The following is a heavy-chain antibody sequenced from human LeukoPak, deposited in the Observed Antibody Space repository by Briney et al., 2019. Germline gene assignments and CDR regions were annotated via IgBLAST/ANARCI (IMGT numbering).Heavy chain of an antibody. D-gene: IGHD3-22*01. Sequence: SETLSLTCTVFGGSISVYYWTWIRQPPGKDLEWIGYIYSNGRTDYNPSLKSRVTISVDTSKNQFSLKLSSVTAADTAVYYCARHPPYYYDSSEYYFDYWGQGTLVTVSS. CDR3: ARHPPYYYDSSEYYFDY. V-gene: IGHV4-4*08. CDR2: IYSNGRT. J-gene: IGHJ4*02. CDR1: GGSISVYY.